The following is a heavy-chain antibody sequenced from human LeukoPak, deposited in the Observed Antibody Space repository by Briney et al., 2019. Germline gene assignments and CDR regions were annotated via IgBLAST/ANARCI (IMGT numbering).Heavy chain of an antibody. CDR1: GGTFSSYT. J-gene: IGHJ6*02. D-gene: IGHD3-10*01. CDR3: ASGRSSGYYYGMDV. CDR2: IIPILGIA. V-gene: IGHV1-69*02. Sequence: SVKVSCKASGGTFSSYTISWVRQAPGQGLEWMGRIIPILGIANYAQKFQGRVTITADKSTSTAYMELSSLRSEDTAVYYRASGRSSGYYYGMDVWGQGTTVTVSS.